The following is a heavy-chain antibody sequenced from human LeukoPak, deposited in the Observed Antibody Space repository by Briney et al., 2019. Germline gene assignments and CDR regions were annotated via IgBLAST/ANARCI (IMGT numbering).Heavy chain of an antibody. V-gene: IGHV4-59*01. D-gene: IGHD3-10*01. CDR2: IYYSGST. Sequence: SETLSLTCTVSGGSISSYYWSWTRQPPGKGLEWIGYIYYSGSTNYNPSLKSRVTISVDTSKNQFSLKLSSVTAADTAVYYCARSIRGASYYFDYWGQGTLVTVSS. CDR3: ARSIRGASYYFDY. CDR1: GGSISSYY. J-gene: IGHJ4*02.